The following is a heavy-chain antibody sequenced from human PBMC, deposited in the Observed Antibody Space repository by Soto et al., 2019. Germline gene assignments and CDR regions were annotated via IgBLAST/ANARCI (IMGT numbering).Heavy chain of an antibody. V-gene: IGHV3-11*01. CDR3: ARDLGYYDSSGYFDY. J-gene: IGHJ4*02. Sequence: LGGSLRLSCAASGFTFSDSYMSWIRQAPGKGLEWVSYISSSDSIIYYSDSVKGRFIISRDNAKNSLYLQMNSLRAEDTAVYYCARDLGYYDSSGYFDYWGQGTLVTVSS. CDR1: GFTFSDSY. D-gene: IGHD3-22*01. CDR2: ISSSDSII.